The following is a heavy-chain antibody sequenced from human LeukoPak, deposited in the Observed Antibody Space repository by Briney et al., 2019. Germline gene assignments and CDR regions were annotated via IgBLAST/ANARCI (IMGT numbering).Heavy chain of an antibody. Sequence: PGGSLRLSCAASGFTFSNFWMHWVRQAPGKGLVWVALIYGDGSFTRYADSVKGRFTISRDNAKNTVYVQVNSLGTEDTAAYYCAKGSYYDSSGSFYFDYWGQGTLVTVSS. CDR2: IYGDGSFT. CDR1: GFTFSNFW. D-gene: IGHD3-22*01. CDR3: AKGSYYDSSGSFYFDY. J-gene: IGHJ4*02. V-gene: IGHV3-74*01.